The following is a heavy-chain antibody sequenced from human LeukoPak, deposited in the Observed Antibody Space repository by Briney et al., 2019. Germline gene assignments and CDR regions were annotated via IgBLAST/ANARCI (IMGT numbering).Heavy chain of an antibody. D-gene: IGHD3-3*01. CDR1: GFTFSNYW. CDR3: ARQRDDSWSNTRDYMDV. J-gene: IGHJ6*03. CDR2: INEEGSEK. V-gene: IGHV3-7*01. Sequence: GGSLRLSCAASGFTFSNYWMSWVRQAPGKGLEWVANINEEGSEKYYVDSVKGRLTISRDNAKNSLYLQMNSQRAEDTAVYFCARQRDDSWSNTRDYMDVWGKGTTVTVSS.